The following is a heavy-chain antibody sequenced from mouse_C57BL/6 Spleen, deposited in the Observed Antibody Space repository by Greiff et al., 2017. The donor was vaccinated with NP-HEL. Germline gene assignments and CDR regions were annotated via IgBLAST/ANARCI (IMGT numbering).Heavy chain of an antibody. CDR2: IDPSDSYT. CDR3: ARRFLYYGSSYWYFDV. V-gene: IGHV1-69*01. Sequence: VQLQQPGAELVMPGASVKLSCKASGYTFTSYWMHWVKQRPGQGLEWIGEIDPSDSYTNYNQKFKGKSTLTVDKSSSTAYMQLSSLTSEDSAVYYCARRFLYYGSSYWYFDVWGTGTTVTVSS. D-gene: IGHD1-1*01. J-gene: IGHJ1*03. CDR1: GYTFTSYW.